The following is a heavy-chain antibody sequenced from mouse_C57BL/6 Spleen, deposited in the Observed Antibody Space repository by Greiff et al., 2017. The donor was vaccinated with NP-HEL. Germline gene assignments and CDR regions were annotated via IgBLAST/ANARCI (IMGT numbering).Heavy chain of an antibody. CDR1: GFTFSSYA. J-gene: IGHJ2*01. V-gene: IGHV5-4*01. D-gene: IGHD2-4*01. CDR3: ARDDYDY. Sequence: EVKLVESGGGLVKPGGSLKLSCAASGFTFSSYAMSWVRQTPEKRLEWVATISDGGSYTYYPDNVKGRFTISRDNAKNNLYLQMSHLKSEDTAMYYCARDDYDYWGQGTNLTVSS. CDR2: ISDGGSYT.